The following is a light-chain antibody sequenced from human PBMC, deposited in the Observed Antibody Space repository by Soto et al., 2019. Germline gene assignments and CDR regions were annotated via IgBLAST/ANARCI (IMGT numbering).Light chain of an antibody. Sequence: EIVMTQSPATLSVSPGARATLSCRASQSVSSNLAWYQQKPGQAPRRLIYGASTRATGIPARFSGSGSGTEFTLTISSLQSEDFAVYYCQPYNNCPLTFGGGTKVEIK. J-gene: IGKJ4*01. V-gene: IGKV3-15*01. CDR1: QSVSSN. CDR2: GAS. CDR3: QPYNNCPLT.